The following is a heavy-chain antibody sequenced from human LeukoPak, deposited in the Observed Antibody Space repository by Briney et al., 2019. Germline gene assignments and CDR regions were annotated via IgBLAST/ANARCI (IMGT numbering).Heavy chain of an antibody. CDR1: GFTFSSYW. CDR3: ARDGRPRVY. V-gene: IGHV3-7*03. Sequence: LSGGSLRLSCAASGFTFSSYWMSWVRQAPGKGLEWVANIKQDGSGKYYVDSVKGRFTISRDNAKDSLYLQMNSLRVEDTAVYYCARDGRPRVYWGQGTLVTVSS. CDR2: IKQDGSGK. J-gene: IGHJ4*02.